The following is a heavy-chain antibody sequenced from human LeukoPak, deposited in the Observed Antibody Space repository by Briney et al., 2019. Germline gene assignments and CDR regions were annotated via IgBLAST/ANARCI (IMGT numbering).Heavy chain of an antibody. CDR1: GLTVSNNY. Sequence: GGSLRLSCAASGLTVSNNYLSWVRQAPGKGLEWVSVLYTGGATYYADSVKGRFTISRDNSKNTLYLQMSSLRAEDTAMYYCASSAYVTRNFDYWGQGTLVAVSS. J-gene: IGHJ4*02. D-gene: IGHD3-22*01. CDR3: ASSAYVTRNFDY. V-gene: IGHV3-53*01. CDR2: LYTGGAT.